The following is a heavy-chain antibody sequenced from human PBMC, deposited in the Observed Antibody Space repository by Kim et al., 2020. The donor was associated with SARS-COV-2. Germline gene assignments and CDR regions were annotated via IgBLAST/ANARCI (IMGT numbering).Heavy chain of an antibody. CDR3: DASDY. J-gene: IGHJ4*02. CDR2: ISGSGVRT. Sequence: GGSLRLSCAASGFTFSTYAMSWARQAPGKGLEWVSTISGSGVRTHYADSVRGRFTISRDNSRNTLFLQMNSLRDEDTAVSYCDASDYWGQGSLITVSS. V-gene: IGHV3-23*01. CDR1: GFTFSTYA.